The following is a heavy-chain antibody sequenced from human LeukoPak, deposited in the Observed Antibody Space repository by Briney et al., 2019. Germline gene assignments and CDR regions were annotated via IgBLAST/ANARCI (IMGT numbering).Heavy chain of an antibody. Sequence: ASVKVSCKASGYTFTSYGISWVRQAPGQGLEWMGWISAYNGNTNYAQKLQGRVTMTTDTSTSTAYMELRSLRSDDTAVYYCARVETYYYDSSGYYRGLGAFGIWGQGTMVTVSS. CDR1: GYTFTSYG. J-gene: IGHJ3*02. V-gene: IGHV1-18*01. D-gene: IGHD3-22*01. CDR2: ISAYNGNT. CDR3: ARVETYYYDSSGYYRGLGAFGI.